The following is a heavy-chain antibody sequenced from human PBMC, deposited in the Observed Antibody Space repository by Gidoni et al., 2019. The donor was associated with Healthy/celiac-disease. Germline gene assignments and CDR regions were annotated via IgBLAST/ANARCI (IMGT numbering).Heavy chain of an antibody. D-gene: IGHD3-3*01. CDR3: ARGGTNYDFWSGFEVSILIDY. J-gene: IGHJ4*02. CDR1: GYTFTSYD. V-gene: IGHV1-8*01. Sequence: QVQLVQSGAEVKKPGASVKVSCKASGYTFTSYDINWVRQATGQGLEWMGWMNPNSGNTGDAQKFQGRGNMTRNTSISTAYMELSSLRSEDTAVYYCARGGTNYDFWSGFEVSILIDYWGQGTLVTVSS. CDR2: MNPNSGNT.